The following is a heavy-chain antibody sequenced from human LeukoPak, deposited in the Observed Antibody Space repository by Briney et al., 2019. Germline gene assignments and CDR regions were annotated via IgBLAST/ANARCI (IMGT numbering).Heavy chain of an antibody. J-gene: IGHJ4*02. CDR1: GFTFSSHW. CDR3: AKERQAGDYFTSDY. D-gene: IGHD4-17*01. CDR2: IKEDGSRK. Sequence: GGSLRLSCAASGFTFSSHWMTWVRQAPGKGLEWVANIKEDGSRKNYADSVKGRFTISRDNAKNSLYLQMNSLRAEDTAIYYCAKERQAGDYFTSDYWGLGTLVTVSS. V-gene: IGHV3-7*03.